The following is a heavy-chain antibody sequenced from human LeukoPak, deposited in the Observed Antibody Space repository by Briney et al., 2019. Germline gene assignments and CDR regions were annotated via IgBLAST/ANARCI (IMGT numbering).Heavy chain of an antibody. CDR2: IHHSGST. CDR3: ASSAVRYSGYDGYFDY. Sequence: SETLSLTCTVSGYSISSGYYWGWIRQPPGKGLEWIGSIHHSGSTNYNPSLKSRVTISLDTSKNQFSLKLSSVTAADTAVYYCASSAVRYSGYDGYFDYWGQGTLVTVSS. CDR1: GYSISSGYY. J-gene: IGHJ4*02. D-gene: IGHD5-12*01. V-gene: IGHV4-38-2*02.